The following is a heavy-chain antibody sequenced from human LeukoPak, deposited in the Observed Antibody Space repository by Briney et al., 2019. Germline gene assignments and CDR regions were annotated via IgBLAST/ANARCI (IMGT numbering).Heavy chain of an antibody. CDR2: IKKSGSET. CDR1: GFPFSPDW. Sequence: GGSLRLSCAASGFPFSPDWMSWVRQAPGKGLEWVAMIKKSGSETHYVDSVKGRFTISRDSARNSLYLQMSSLKADDTAVYYCASLDTAAIRTGGYWGQGTLVTVSS. V-gene: IGHV3-7*01. D-gene: IGHD5-18*01. CDR3: ASLDTAAIRTGGY. J-gene: IGHJ4*02.